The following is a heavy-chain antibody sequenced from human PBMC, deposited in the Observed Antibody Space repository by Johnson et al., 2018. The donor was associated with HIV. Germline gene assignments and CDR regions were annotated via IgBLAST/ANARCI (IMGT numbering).Heavy chain of an antibody. Sequence: QVQLVESGGGVVQPGRSLRLSCAASGFIFSDYAMHWVRLAPGKGLEWVAVTSYDEIKKNYADSVKGRFTISRDNSKNTLDLQMNSLRIEDTAVYYCARDRFGSGRPNAFDLWGQGTMVTVSS. CDR3: ARDRFGSGRPNAFDL. V-gene: IGHV3-30*04. D-gene: IGHD3-10*01. CDR1: GFIFSDYA. CDR2: TSYDEIKK. J-gene: IGHJ3*01.